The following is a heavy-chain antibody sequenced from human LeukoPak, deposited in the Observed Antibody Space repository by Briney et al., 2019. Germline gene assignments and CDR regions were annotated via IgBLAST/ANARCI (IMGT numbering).Heavy chain of an antibody. CDR2: INPNSGGT. CDR1: GGTFSSYA. D-gene: IGHD6-19*01. CDR3: ARDPEYSSGWHSIDY. V-gene: IGHV1-2*02. Sequence: GASVKVSCKASGGTFSSYAISWVRQAPGQGLEWMGWINPNSGGTNYAQKFQGRVTMTRDTSISTAYMELSRLRSDDTAVYYCARDPEYSSGWHSIDYWGQGTLVTVSS. J-gene: IGHJ4*02.